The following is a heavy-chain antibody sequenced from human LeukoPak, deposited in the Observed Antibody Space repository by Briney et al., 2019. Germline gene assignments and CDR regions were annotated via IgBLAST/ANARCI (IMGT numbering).Heavy chain of an antibody. J-gene: IGHJ4*02. CDR1: GYTFTGYY. CDR3: AREKSIAAAEYFDY. V-gene: IGHV1-2*02. D-gene: IGHD6-13*01. CDR2: INPNSGGT. Sequence: ASVKGSCKASGYTFTGYYMHWVRQAPGQGLEWMGLINPNSGGTNYAQKVQGRVTMTRDTSISTAYMELSRLRSDDTAVYYCAREKSIAAAEYFDYWGQGTLVTVSS.